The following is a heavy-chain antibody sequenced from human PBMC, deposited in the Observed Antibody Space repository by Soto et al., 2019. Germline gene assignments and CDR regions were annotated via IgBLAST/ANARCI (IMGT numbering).Heavy chain of an antibody. D-gene: IGHD2-21*01. V-gene: IGHV1-69*02. CDR1: GGSFISYI. CDR2: SIPIQGRA. J-gene: IGHJ6*03. CDR3: AKSLVFVDHAYMDV. Sequence: QVQLVQSGAEVRKPGSSVKVSCEASGGSFISYIFTWVRQAPGQGLEWMGRSIPIQGRADYALKFQDRVTITADRSTQTVCMELRSLSPEDTALYYCAKSLVFVDHAYMDVWGKGTTVTVSS.